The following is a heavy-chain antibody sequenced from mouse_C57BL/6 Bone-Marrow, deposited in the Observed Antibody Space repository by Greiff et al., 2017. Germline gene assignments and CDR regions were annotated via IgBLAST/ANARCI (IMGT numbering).Heavy chain of an antibody. V-gene: IGHV2-6*03. CDR1: GFSLTSYG. J-gene: IGHJ4*01. Sequence: VQGVESGPGLVAPSQSLSITCTVSGFSLTSYGVHWVRQPPGKGLEWLVVIWSDGSTTYNSALKSRLSISKDNSKSQVFLKMNSLQTDDTAMYYCARRGNYSGYAMDYWGQGTSVTVSS. CDR2: IWSDGST. D-gene: IGHD2-1*01. CDR3: ARRGNYSGYAMDY.